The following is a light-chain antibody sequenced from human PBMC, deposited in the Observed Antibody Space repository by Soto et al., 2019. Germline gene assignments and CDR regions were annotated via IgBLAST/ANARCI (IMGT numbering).Light chain of an antibody. Sequence: DIQRTQYPSTLSGSVGERVTISCRASQTISSWLAWYQQKPGKAPKLLIYKASTLKSGVPSRFSGSGSGTEFTLTISSLQPDDFATYYCQHYNSYSEAFGQGTKVDI. J-gene: IGKJ1*01. V-gene: IGKV1-5*03. CDR2: KAS. CDR3: QHYNSYSEA. CDR1: QTISSW.